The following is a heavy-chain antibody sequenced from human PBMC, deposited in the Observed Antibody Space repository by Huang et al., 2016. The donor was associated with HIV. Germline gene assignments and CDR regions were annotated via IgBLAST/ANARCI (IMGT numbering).Heavy chain of an antibody. CDR2: IYYSGST. CDR3: ARLSGGIYGSGSFRIDY. Sequence: QLQLQESGPGLVKPSETLSLTCTVSGGSISSSSYYWGWIRQPPGKGLEWIGSIYYSGSTYYNPSLKSRVTISVDTSKNQFSLKLSSVTAADTAVYYCARLSGGIYGSGSFRIDYWGQGTLVTVSS. J-gene: IGHJ4*02. V-gene: IGHV4-39*01. D-gene: IGHD3-10*01. CDR1: GGSISSSSYY.